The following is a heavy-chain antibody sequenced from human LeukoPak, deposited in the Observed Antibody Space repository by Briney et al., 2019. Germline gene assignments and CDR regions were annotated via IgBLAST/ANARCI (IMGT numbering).Heavy chain of an antibody. J-gene: IGHJ5*02. CDR3: ARLGYYYDSSGYYPNWFDP. V-gene: IGHV4-34*01. CDR2: INHSGST. CDR1: GGSFSGYY. Sequence: PSETLSLTCAVYGGSFSGYYWSWIPQPPGKGPEWIGEINHSGSTNYNPSLKSRVTISVDTSKNQFSLKLSSVTAADTAVYYCARLGYYYDSSGYYPNWFDPWGQGTLVTVSS. D-gene: IGHD3-22*01.